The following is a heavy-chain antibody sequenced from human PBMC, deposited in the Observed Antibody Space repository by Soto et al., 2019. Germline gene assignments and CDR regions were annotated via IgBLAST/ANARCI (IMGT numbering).Heavy chain of an antibody. J-gene: IGHJ5*02. V-gene: IGHV4-4*01. CDR3: VGSPGGLGWFDP. D-gene: IGHD6-19*01. Sequence: LSLTCAVSGFSIITSNWLIWARQPPGKGLEWIGEVYYSGSSTYNPSLRSRVTISVDTPKNQISLKLNSVTAADTAVYFCVGSPGGLGWFDPWGLGILVTVSS. CDR1: GFSIITSNW. CDR2: VYYSGSS.